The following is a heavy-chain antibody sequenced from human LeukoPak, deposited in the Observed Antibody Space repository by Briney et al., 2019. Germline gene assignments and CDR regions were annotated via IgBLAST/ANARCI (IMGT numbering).Heavy chain of an antibody. J-gene: IGHJ5*02. CDR3: GRFGYVSAVDP. CDR2: IEPAGSAT. Sequence: GGSLRLSCGASGFAFSSYWMTWLRQAPGKGLEFVANIEPAGSATYYADSVKGRFTISRDNTKNLLYLQMNSLTAEDSAVYHCGRFGYVSAVDPWGQGVLVTVSS. CDR1: GFAFSSYW. D-gene: IGHD2-15*01. V-gene: IGHV3-7*01.